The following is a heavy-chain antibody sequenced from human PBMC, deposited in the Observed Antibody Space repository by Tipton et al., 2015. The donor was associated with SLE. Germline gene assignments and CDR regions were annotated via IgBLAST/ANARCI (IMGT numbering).Heavy chain of an antibody. Sequence: SLRLSCAVSGFTVTMKHMTWVRQPPGKGLEWVSSISSSSSYIYYTDSVKGRFTISRDNAKNTLFLQMDALRVDDTAVYYCASLSAPSDYWGQGTLVTVSS. CDR1: GFTVTMKH. CDR3: ASLSAPSDY. J-gene: IGHJ4*02. V-gene: IGHV3-21*01. CDR2: ISSSSSYI.